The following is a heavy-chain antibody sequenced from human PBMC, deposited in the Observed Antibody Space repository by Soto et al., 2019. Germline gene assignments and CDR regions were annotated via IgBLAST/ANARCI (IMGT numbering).Heavy chain of an antibody. D-gene: IGHD2-2*01. J-gene: IGHJ4*02. CDR2: VSKSDYT. CDR3: AREDSIIIPAASDF. V-gene: IGHV3-21*01. CDR1: GFNFNNYG. Sequence: PGGSLRLSCAVSGFNFNNYGINWVRQAPGKGLEWVSSVSKSDYTYYSDSVKGRFTISRDNAKNSVSLQMKTLRAEDTAVYYCAREDSIIIPAASDFWGQGTLVTVSS.